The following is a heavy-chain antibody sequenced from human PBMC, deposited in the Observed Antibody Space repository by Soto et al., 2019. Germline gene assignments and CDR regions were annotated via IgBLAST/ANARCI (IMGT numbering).Heavy chain of an antibody. J-gene: IGHJ4*02. CDR1: GFIFSSYG. D-gene: IGHD2-8*01. CDR2: LRFDGSNK. Sequence: GGPRRLSCAASGFIFSSYGMHWVRQAPGRGLEWVAVLRFDGSNKFYADSVKGRFTISRDNTKNTLLLEMNSLRVEDTAVYYCARDAGGTIDYWGQGTLVTVSS. V-gene: IGHV3-33*01. CDR3: ARDAGGTIDY.